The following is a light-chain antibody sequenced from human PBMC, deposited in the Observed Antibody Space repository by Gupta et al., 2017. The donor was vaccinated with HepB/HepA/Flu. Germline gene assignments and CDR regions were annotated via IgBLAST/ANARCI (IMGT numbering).Light chain of an antibody. CDR1: SSDVEIYNL. J-gene: IGLJ1*01. CDR2: DVT. CDR3: CSYAGGNTPVV. V-gene: IGLV2-23*02. Sequence: QSALTQPASVSGSPGQSITISCTGTSSDVEIYNLVSWYQQHPGKAPKLMIYDVTKRPSGVSNRFSGSKSGNTASLTISGLQAEDEAEYYCCSYAGGNTPVVFGTGTKLTVL.